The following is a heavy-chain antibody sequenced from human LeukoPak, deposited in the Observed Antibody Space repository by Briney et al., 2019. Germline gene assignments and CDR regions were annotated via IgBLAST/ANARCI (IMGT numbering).Heavy chain of an antibody. D-gene: IGHD2-15*01. J-gene: IGHJ5*02. V-gene: IGHV4-39*01. CDR1: GGSISSSDYY. Sequence: SETLSLTCTVSGGSISSSDYYWGWIRQPTGKGLEWIGSIYYGGSTYYNPSLKSRVTISVDTSMNQFSLKLSFVTTADTAVYYCARALGYCSGGSCTRGYNWFDPWGQGTLVTVPS. CDR2: IYYGGST. CDR3: ARALGYCSGGSCTRGYNWFDP.